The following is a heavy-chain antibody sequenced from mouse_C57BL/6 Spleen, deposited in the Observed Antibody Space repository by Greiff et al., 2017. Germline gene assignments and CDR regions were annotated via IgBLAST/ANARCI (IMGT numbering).Heavy chain of an antibody. CDR2: IRSKSNNYAT. V-gene: IGHV10-1*01. CDR3: VRHYGSSYAWFAY. J-gene: IGHJ3*01. D-gene: IGHD1-1*01. CDR1: GFSFNTYA. Sequence: EVKLLESGGGLVQPKGSLKLSCAASGFSFNTYAMNWVRQAPGKGLEWVARIRSKSNNYATYYADSVKDRFTISRDDSESMLYLQMNNLKTEDTAMYYCVRHYGSSYAWFAYWGQGTLVTVSA.